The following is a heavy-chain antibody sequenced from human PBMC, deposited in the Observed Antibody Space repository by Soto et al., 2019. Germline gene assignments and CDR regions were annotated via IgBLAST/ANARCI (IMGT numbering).Heavy chain of an antibody. Sequence: EVQLVESGGGLVQPGGSLRLSCAASGFIFSKYWMQWARQAPGKGLVWVSRIDDDGSSTSYADSVKGRFTISRDNAKNTLYLQMNSLRAEDTAVYYCARGRYSSSLNYGMDVWGQGTTVTVSS. CDR2: IDDDGSST. J-gene: IGHJ6*02. CDR1: GFIFSKYW. V-gene: IGHV3-74*01. D-gene: IGHD6-13*01. CDR3: ARGRYSSSLNYGMDV.